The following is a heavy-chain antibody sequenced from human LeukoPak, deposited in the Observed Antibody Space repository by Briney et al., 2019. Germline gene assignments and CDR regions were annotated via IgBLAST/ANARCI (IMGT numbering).Heavy chain of an antibody. J-gene: IGHJ4*02. CDR3: ARGYDYYDTPYRPGFDC. CDR1: GYTFTTYT. CDR2: INAGSGNT. Sequence: ASVKVSCKASGYTFTTYTLHWVRQAPGQRLEWMGWINAGSGNTKYSQEFQGRVTITRDTFTSTAYMELSSLRSEDMAVYYRARGYDYYDTPYRPGFDCWGQGTLVTVSS. D-gene: IGHD3-22*01. V-gene: IGHV1-3*03.